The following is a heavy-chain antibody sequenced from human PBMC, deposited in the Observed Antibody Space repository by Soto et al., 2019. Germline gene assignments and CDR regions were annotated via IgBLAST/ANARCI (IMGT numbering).Heavy chain of an antibody. V-gene: IGHV1-8*01. Sequence: QVQLVQSGAEVKKPGASVKVSCKASGYTFTSYDINWVRQATGQGLEWMGWMNPNSGNTGYAQKFQGRVTMTRNPSKTNAYMELSSRRSQDTPVYSCARWGGDWFDPWGQGTLVTVSS. CDR3: ARWGGDWFDP. D-gene: IGHD3-16*01. CDR2: MNPNSGNT. CDR1: GYTFTSYD. J-gene: IGHJ5*02.